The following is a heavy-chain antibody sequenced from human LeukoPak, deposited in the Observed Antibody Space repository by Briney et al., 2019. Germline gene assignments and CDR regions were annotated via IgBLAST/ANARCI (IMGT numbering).Heavy chain of an antibody. CDR3: VRESLVVFPYWFDP. CDR2: IYSSGST. D-gene: IGHD2-2*01. Sequence: KPSETLSLTCTVSGGSISTYYWSWIRQPAGKGLEWIGRIYSSGSTNYNPSLESRVTMLVDTSQNQFSLKLSSVTAADTAVYYCVRESLVVFPYWFDPWGQGTLVTVSS. J-gene: IGHJ5*02. V-gene: IGHV4-4*07. CDR1: GGSISTYY.